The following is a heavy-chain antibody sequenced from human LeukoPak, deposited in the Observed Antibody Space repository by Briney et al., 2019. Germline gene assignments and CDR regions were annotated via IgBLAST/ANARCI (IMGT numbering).Heavy chain of an antibody. D-gene: IGHD5-12*01. V-gene: IGHV3-48*03. Sequence: GGSLRVSCAASGFTFSSYEMNWVRQAPGKGLEWVSYISSSGSTIYYADSVKGRFTISRDNAKNSLYLQMNSLRAEDTAVYYCARDGLPYYFDYWGQGTLVTVSS. CDR3: ARDGLPYYFDY. CDR2: ISSSGSTI. J-gene: IGHJ4*02. CDR1: GFTFSSYE.